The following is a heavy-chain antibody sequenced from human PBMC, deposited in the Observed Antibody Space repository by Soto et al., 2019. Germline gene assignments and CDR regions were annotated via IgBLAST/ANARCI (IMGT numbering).Heavy chain of an antibody. CDR3: ARDGRKQRFVSPLAH. V-gene: IGHV1-69*12. CDR1: GDSVRMYG. Sequence: QVQLGQSGPEVKKPGSSVKVSCKASGDSVRMYGFSWVRQAPGQGLEWMGGIIPFFGTANYAQKFQDRVTMTADESTNTVYLELSNLRHEDTAIYFCARDGRKQRFVSPLAHWGQGGLVTVS. D-gene: IGHD2-21*01. CDR2: IIPFFGTA. J-gene: IGHJ4*02.